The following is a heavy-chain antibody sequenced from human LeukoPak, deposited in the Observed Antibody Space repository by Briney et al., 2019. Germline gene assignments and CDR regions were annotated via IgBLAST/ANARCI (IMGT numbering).Heavy chain of an antibody. CDR3: AREGVAGNYRFDP. CDR2: IYHSGST. CDR1: GYSISSGYY. J-gene: IGHJ5*02. Sequence: SETLSLTCAVSGYSISSGYYWGWIRQPPGKGLEWIESIYHSGSTYYNPSLKSRVTISVDTSKNQFSLKLSSVTAADTAVFYCAREGVAGNYRFDPCRQGTLVTVSS. V-gene: IGHV4-38-2*02. D-gene: IGHD6-19*01.